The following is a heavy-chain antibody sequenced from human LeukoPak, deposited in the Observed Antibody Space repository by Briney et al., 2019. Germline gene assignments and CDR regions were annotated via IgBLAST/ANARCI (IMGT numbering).Heavy chain of an antibody. CDR2: IYYSGST. CDR1: GGSISSSSYY. V-gene: IGHV4-61*01. J-gene: IGHJ4*02. Sequence: SETLSLTCTVSGGSISSSSYYWSWIRQPPGKGLEWIGYIYYSGSTNYNPSLKSRVTISVDTSKNQFSLKLSSVTAADTAVYYCARAPGVVAAALDYWGQGTLVTVSS. D-gene: IGHD2-15*01. CDR3: ARAPGVVAAALDY.